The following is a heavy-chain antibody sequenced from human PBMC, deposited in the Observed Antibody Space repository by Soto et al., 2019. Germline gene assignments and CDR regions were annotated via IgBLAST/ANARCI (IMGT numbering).Heavy chain of an antibody. CDR3: ARHIVLVPAAPYYYYGMDV. CDR1: GYTFTSYD. CDR2: MNPNSGNT. Sequence: QVQLVQSGAEVKKPGASVKVSCKASGYTFTSYDINWVRQATGQGLEWMGWMNPNSGNTGYAQKFQGGVNMTRNTSIRTAYMELSSLRSEDTAVYYCARHIVLVPAAPYYYYGMDVWGQGTTVTVSS. D-gene: IGHD2-2*01. J-gene: IGHJ6*02. V-gene: IGHV1-8*01.